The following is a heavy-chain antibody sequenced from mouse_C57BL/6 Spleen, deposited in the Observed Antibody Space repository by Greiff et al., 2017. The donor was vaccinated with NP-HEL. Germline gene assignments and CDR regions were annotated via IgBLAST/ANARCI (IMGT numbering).Heavy chain of an antibody. CDR3: ARERELPYYFDY. V-gene: IGHV3-6*01. CDR1: GYSITSGYY. J-gene: IGHJ2*01. Sequence: DVKLQESGPGLVKPSQSLSLTCSVTGYSITSGYYWNWIRQFPGNKLEWMGYISYDGSNNYNPSLKNRISITRDTSKNQFFLKLNSVTTEDTATYYCARERELPYYFDYWGQGTTLTVSS. CDR2: ISYDGSN.